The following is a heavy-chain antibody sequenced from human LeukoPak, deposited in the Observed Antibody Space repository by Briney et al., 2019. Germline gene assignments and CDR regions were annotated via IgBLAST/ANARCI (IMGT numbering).Heavy chain of an antibody. V-gene: IGHV3-30-3*01. J-gene: IGHJ4*02. Sequence: GGSLRLSCAASGFTFSSYAMHWVRQAPGKGLEWVAVISYDGSNEYYADSVKGRFTISRDNSKNTLYLQMNSLRAEDTAVYYCARGGLWFGEFYIPHIDHWGQGTLVTVSS. CDR1: GFTFSSYA. CDR3: ARGGLWFGEFYIPHIDH. D-gene: IGHD3-10*01. CDR2: ISYDGSNE.